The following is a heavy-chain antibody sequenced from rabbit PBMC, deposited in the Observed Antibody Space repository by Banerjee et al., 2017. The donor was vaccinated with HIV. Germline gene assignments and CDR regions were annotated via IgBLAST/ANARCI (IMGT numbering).Heavy chain of an antibody. V-gene: IGHV1S45*01. CDR3: ARENDATSYGFIRL. Sequence: QEQLEESGGDLVKPEGSLTLTCIASGFSFSSSYWIYWVRQAPGKGLEWVAYIYIATGNTYYASWAKGRFTITKTSSTTVTLQMTSLTAADTATYFCARENDATSYGFIRLWGPGTLVTVS. CDR2: IYIATGNT. CDR1: GFSFSSSYW. J-gene: IGHJ4*01. D-gene: IGHD6-1*01.